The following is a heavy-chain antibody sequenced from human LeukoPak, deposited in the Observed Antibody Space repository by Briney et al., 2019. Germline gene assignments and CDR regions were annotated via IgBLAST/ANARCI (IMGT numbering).Heavy chain of an antibody. J-gene: IGHJ4*02. Sequence: GRSLRLSCAASGFTFSSYAMHWVRQAPGKGLEWVAVISYDGSNKYYADSVKGRFTISRDNSKNTLYLQMNSLRAEDTAVYYCATWAYCGGDCYSGLDYWGQGTLVTVSS. CDR2: ISYDGSNK. CDR1: GFTFSSYA. CDR3: ATWAYCGGDCYSGLDY. V-gene: IGHV3-30-3*01. D-gene: IGHD2-21*02.